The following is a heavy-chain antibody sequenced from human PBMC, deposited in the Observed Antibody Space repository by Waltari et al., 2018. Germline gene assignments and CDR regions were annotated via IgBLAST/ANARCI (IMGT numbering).Heavy chain of an antibody. V-gene: IGHV3-48*03. J-gene: IGHJ4*02. CDR3: ARRFDS. Sequence: EVKLVESGGGLVQPGGSLRLSCAASGFTFSSYGMNWVRQAPGKGLVWISYISGSCTTIDYADSVKGRFTISRDDAENSLYLQMNSLRAEDTALYDCARRFDSWGQGTRVTVSS. CDR1: GFTFSSYG. CDR2: ISGSCTTI.